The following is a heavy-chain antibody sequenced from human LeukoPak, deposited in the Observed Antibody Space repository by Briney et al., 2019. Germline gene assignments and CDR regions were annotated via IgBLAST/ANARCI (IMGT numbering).Heavy chain of an antibody. D-gene: IGHD3-9*01. CDR3: ARSPYYDILTGYFSDI. CDR1: GGSFSGYY. CDR2: INHSGST. Sequence: SETLSLTCAVYGGSFSGYYWSWIRQPPGKGLEWIGEINHSGSTNYNPSLKSRVTISVDTSKNQFSLKLSSVTAADTAVYYCARSPYYDILTGYFSDIWGQGTMVTVSS. J-gene: IGHJ3*02. V-gene: IGHV4-34*01.